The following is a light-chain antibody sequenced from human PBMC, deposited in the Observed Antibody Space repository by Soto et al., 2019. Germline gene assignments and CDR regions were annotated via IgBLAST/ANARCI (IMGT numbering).Light chain of an antibody. CDR1: QSVLYSSNNAHH. CDR2: WAS. J-gene: IGKJ1*01. V-gene: IGKV4-1*01. CDR3: QQYYSSWWT. Sequence: DIVKTQSPDSLAVSLGERATINCKSGQSVLYSSNNAHHLAWYQQKPGQPPKLLISWASTRESGVPDRFSGSGSGTDFTLTISSLQAEDVAVYYCQQYYSSWWTFGQGTKVEIK.